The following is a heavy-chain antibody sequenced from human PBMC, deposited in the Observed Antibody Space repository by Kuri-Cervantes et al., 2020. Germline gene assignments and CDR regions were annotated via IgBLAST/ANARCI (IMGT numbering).Heavy chain of an antibody. J-gene: IGHJ5*02. CDR1: GGSISSYY. CDR3: ARAGYLLTGGNWFDP. V-gene: IGHV4-4*07. D-gene: IGHD3-9*01. Sequence: SETLSLTCTVSGGSISSYYWSWIRQPAGKGLEWIGRIYTSGSTNYNPSLKSRVTISVDKSKNQFSLKLSSVTAADTAVYYCARAGYLLTGGNWFDPWGQGTLVTVSS. CDR2: IYTSGST.